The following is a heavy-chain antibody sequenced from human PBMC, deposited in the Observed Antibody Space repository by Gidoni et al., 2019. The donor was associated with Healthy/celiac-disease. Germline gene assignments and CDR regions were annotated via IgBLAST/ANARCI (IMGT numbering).Heavy chain of an antibody. CDR1: GYTFTSYY. CDR3: ARAPGYSGYDIFFGFDY. J-gene: IGHJ4*02. D-gene: IGHD5-12*01. CDR2: INPSGGST. Sequence: QVQLVQSGAEVTKPGASVKVSCKASGYTFTSYYMPWVRPAPGQGLEWMGRINPSGGSTSYAQKFQGRVTMTRDTSTSTVYMELSSLRSEDTAVYYCARAPGYSGYDIFFGFDYWGQGTLVTVSS. V-gene: IGHV1-46*01.